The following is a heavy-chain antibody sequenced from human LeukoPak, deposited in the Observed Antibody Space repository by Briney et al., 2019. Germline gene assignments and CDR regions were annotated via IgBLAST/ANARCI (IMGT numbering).Heavy chain of an antibody. CDR3: ARAPTGTGGWNWFDP. D-gene: IGHD1-1*01. J-gene: IGHJ5*02. CDR1: GGSISSYY. CDR2: VYTSGTT. V-gene: IGHV4-4*07. Sequence: SETLSLTCTVSGGSISSYYWSWIRQPAGKGLELIGRVYTSGTTNYNPSLKSRVTMSVDTSKNQFSLKLSSVTAADTAVYYCARAPTGTGGWNWFDPWGQGTLVTVSS.